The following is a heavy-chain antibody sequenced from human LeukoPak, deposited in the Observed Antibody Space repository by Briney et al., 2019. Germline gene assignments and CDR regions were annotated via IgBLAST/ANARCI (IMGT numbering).Heavy chain of an antibody. V-gene: IGHV3-7*03. CDR3: ARAGWVGPSDY. CDR2: IKQDGSEK. CDR1: GSTFSSYW. Sequence: GGSLRPSCAASGSTFSSYWMSGGRQAPGKGLEWVANIKQDGSEKYNVDSVKGRFTISRDNAKNSLYLQMNGLRAEDTAVYYCARAGWVGPSDYWGQGTLVTVSS. J-gene: IGHJ4*02. D-gene: IGHD6-19*01.